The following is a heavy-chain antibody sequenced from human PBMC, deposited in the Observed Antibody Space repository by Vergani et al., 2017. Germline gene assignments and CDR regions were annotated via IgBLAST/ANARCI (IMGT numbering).Heavy chain of an antibody. J-gene: IGHJ4*02. CDR2: INHSGST. D-gene: IGHD5-24*01. Sequence: QVQLQESGPGLVKPSETLSLTCAVYGGSFSGYYWSWIRQPPGKGLEWIGEINHSGSTNYNPSLKSRVTISVDTSKNQFSLKLSSVTAADTAVYYCARGGRWLQIDYWGQGTLVTVSS. CDR1: GGSFSGYY. V-gene: IGHV4-34*01. CDR3: ARGGRWLQIDY.